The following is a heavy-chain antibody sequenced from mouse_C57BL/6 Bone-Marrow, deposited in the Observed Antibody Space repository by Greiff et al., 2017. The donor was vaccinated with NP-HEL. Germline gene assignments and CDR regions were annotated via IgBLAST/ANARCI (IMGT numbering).Heavy chain of an antibody. CDR2: VRNKANGYTT. Sequence: EVQGVESGGGLVQPGGSLSLSCAASGFTFTDYYMSWVRQPPGKALEWLGFVRNKANGYTTEYSASVKGRFTISSDNSQSILYLQMNALRAEDSATYYCASLNWGGVLAWFAYWGQGTLVTVSA. CDR3: ASLNWGGVLAWFAY. D-gene: IGHD4-1*02. J-gene: IGHJ3*01. V-gene: IGHV7-3*01. CDR1: GFTFTDYY.